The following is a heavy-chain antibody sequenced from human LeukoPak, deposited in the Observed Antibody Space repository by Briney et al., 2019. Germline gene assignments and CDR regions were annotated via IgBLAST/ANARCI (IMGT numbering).Heavy chain of an antibody. CDR1: GFTFSSYW. CDR2: IKQDGSEK. V-gene: IGHV3-7*03. J-gene: IGHJ4*02. CDR3: ARGQTTMTN. D-gene: IGHD4-17*01. Sequence: GGSLRLSCAASGFTFSSYWMSWVRQAPGKGLEWVANIKQDGSEKSYVDSVKGRFTISRDNTKNSLYLQMNSLRAEDTDVYYCARGQTTMTNWGQGTLVTVSS.